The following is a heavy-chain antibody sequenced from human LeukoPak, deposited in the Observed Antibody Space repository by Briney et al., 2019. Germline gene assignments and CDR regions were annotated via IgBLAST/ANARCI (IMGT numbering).Heavy chain of an antibody. CDR1: GDSITSALYY. CDR3: ARVLGSGYYDSSGYSTSYAFDI. CDR2: IYYTGST. V-gene: IGHV4-31*03. J-gene: IGHJ3*02. Sequence: SETLSLTCTVSGDSITSALYYWSWIRQHPGKGLEWIGYIYYTGSTYYNPSLKNRLAISIDTSNNQFSLKLTSVTAADTAVYYCARVLGSGYYDSSGYSTSYAFDIWGQGTMVTVSS. D-gene: IGHD3-22*01.